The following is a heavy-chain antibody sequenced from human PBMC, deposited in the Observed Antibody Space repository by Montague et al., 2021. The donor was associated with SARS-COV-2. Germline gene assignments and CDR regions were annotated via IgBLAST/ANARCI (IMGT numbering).Heavy chain of an antibody. CDR2: IDWDDDK. CDR3: ARVRTEQWLALSFDY. Sequence: PALVKPTQTLTLTCTFSGFSLRTSGMCVGWIRQPPGKALEWLALIDWDDDKYYSTSLETRLNISKDTSKNQVVLTMTNMDPVDTATYCCARVRTEQWLALSFDYWGQGTLVTVSS. V-gene: IGHV2-70*01. J-gene: IGHJ4*02. CDR1: GFSLRTSGMC. D-gene: IGHD6-19*01.